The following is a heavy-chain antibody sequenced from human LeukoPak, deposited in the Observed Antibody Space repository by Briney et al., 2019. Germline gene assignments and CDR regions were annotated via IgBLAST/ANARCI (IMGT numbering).Heavy chain of an antibody. CDR2: ISYDGSNK. CDR3: AVSYLRYFDY. V-gene: IGHV3-30-3*01. CDR1: GFTFSSYA. Sequence: GGSLRLSCEASGFTFSSYAMHWVRQAPGKGLEWVAVISYDGSNKYYADSVKGRFTISRDNSKNTLYLQMNSLRAEDTAVYYCAVSYLRYFDYWGQGTLVTVSS. D-gene: IGHD3-9*01. J-gene: IGHJ4*02.